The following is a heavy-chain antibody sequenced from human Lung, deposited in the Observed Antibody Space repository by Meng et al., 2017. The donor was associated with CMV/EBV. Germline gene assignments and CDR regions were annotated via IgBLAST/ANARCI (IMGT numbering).Heavy chain of an antibody. CDR3: AKGIKKGSGSYYPYGMDV. CDR1: GFTFSSYA. CDR2: ISGSGDST. Sequence: GESMKISCAASGFTFSSYAMSWVRQAAGKGLEWVSAISGSGDSTYYADSVKGRFTISRDNSKNTLYLQMNSLRAEDTAVYYCAKGIKKGSGSYYPYGMDVWGQGTTVTVSS. D-gene: IGHD3-10*01. V-gene: IGHV3-23*01. J-gene: IGHJ6*02.